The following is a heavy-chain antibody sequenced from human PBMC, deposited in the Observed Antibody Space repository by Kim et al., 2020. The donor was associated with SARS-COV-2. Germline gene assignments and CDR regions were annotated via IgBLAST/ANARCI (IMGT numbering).Heavy chain of an antibody. CDR3: ARASSTSCPCYYMDV. CDR2: ISSSGNST. CDR1: EFTFSTYW. J-gene: IGHJ6*03. V-gene: IGHV3-74*01. Sequence: GGSLRLSCAASEFTFSTYWTYWVRQAPGKGLVWVSRISSSGNSTNYADSVKGRFTISRDNAKNTLYLQMNSLRAEDTAVYYCARASSTSCPCYYMDVWGKETTVTVS. D-gene: IGHD2-2*01.